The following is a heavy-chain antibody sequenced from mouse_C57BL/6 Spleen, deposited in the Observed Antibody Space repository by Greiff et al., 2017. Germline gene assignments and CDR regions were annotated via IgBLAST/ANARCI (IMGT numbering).Heavy chain of an antibody. CDR2: IDPSDSYT. D-gene: IGHD2-5*01. CDR1: GYTFTSYW. Sequence: VQLKQPGAELVRPGTSVKLSCKASGYTFTSYWMHWVKQRPGQGLEWIGVIDPSDSYTNYNQKFKGKATLTVDTSSSTAYMQLSSLTSEDSAVYYCAGTYSNYAMDYWGQGTSVTVSS. CDR3: AGTYSNYAMDY. V-gene: IGHV1-59*01. J-gene: IGHJ4*01.